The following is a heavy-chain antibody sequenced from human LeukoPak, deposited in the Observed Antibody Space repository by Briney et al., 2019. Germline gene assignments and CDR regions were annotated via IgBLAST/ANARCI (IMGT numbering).Heavy chain of an antibody. CDR1: GGSISSYY. J-gene: IGHJ4*02. D-gene: IGHD3-10*01. Sequence: SGTLSLTCTVSGGSISSYYWSWIRQPPGKGLEGIGYIYYSGSTNYNPSLKSRVTISVDTSKNRFSLKLSSVTAADTAVYYCARDYYGSGSYYKNWGQGTLVTVSS. CDR3: ARDYYGSGSYYKN. V-gene: IGHV4-59*01. CDR2: IYYSGST.